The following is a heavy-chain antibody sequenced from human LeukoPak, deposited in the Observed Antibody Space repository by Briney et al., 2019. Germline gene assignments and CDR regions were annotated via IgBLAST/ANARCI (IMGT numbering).Heavy chain of an antibody. Sequence: PGGSLRLSCAASGFSFSSYGMHWVRQAPGKGLEWVAVIWYDGSNKYYADSVKGRFTISRDNSRNTLYLQMNSLRVEDTAVYYCAKEINWGQGTLVTVSS. CDR1: GFSFSSYG. CDR2: IWYDGSNK. D-gene: IGHD3-16*01. J-gene: IGHJ4*02. CDR3: AKEIN. V-gene: IGHV3-33*06.